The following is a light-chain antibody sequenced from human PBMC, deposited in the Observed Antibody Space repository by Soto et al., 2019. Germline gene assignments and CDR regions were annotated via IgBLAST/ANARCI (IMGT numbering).Light chain of an antibody. CDR2: EVN. Sequence: QSALTQPPSASGSPGQSVTISCTGTSSDVGGYNYVSWYQQYPGKVPKLMVYEVNNRPSGVPDRFSGSKSGNTASLTVSGIQDEDEADYYCTSYAGGNNVFGTGTKLTVL. V-gene: IGLV2-8*01. CDR1: SSDVGGYNY. J-gene: IGLJ1*01. CDR3: TSYAGGNNV.